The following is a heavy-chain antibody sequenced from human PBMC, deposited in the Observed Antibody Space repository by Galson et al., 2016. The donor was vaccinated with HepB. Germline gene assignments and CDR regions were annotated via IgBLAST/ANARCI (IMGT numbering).Heavy chain of an antibody. CDR1: GFSFSTYG. CDR2: ISYDGSKS. D-gene: IGHD1-7*01. CDR3: AKDERYNWNYGDGYFEF. V-gene: IGHV3-30*18. J-gene: IGHJ2*01. Sequence: SLRLSCAASGFSFSTYGMHWVRQAPGKGLEWVAAISYDGSKSYYADSVKGRFTISRDNSKNTVSLQMNSLRVEDTAVFYCAKDERYNWNYGDGYFEFWGRGTLVTVSS.